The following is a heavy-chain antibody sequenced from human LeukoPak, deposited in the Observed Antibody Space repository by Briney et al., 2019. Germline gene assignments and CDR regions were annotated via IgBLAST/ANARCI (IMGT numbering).Heavy chain of an antibody. J-gene: IGHJ4*02. CDR1: GGSIGSGLYF. V-gene: IGHV4-31*03. Sequence: SETLSFTCTVSGGSIGSGLYFWSWIRQHPGKGLEWVGYIHHSGTAFYNPSLQSRATISMDTSKNEFSLRLSVVTDADTAVYYCARYCSSTKCPFDYWGQGTLVTVSS. D-gene: IGHD2-2*01. CDR3: ARYCSSTKCPFDY. CDR2: IHHSGTA.